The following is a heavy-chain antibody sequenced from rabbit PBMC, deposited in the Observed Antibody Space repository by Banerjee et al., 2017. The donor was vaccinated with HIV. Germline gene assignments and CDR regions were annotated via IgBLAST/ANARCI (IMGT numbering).Heavy chain of an antibody. J-gene: IGHJ4*01. D-gene: IGHD4-1*01. CDR3: ARDLAGVIGWNFNL. Sequence: QEQLKESGGGLVQPGGSMKLTCTASGSTLTRYYICWVRQAPGKGLEWIACIGTGSGTTYYATWAKGRFTISKTSSTTVTLQMTSLTAADTATYFCARDLAGVIGWNFNLWGQGTLVTVS. CDR2: IGTGSGTT. CDR1: GSTLTRYY. V-gene: IGHV1S45*01.